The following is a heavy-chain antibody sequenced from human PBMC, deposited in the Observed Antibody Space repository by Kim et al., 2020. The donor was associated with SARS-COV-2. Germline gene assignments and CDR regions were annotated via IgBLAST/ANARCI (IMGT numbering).Heavy chain of an antibody. D-gene: IGHD3-22*01. Sequence: SETLSLTCTVSGGSISSSSYYWGWIRQPPGKELEWIGSIYYSASTYYNPSLKSRVTISVDTSKNQFSLKLSSVTAADTAVYYCAGDPFITMIVVAQGYYYGMDVWGQGTTVTVSS. J-gene: IGHJ6*02. V-gene: IGHV4-39*02. CDR3: AGDPFITMIVVAQGYYYGMDV. CDR1: GGSISSSSYY. CDR2: IYYSAST.